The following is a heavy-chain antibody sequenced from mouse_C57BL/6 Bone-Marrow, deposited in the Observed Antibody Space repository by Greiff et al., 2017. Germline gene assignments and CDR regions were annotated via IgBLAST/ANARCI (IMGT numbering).Heavy chain of an antibody. CDR2: IYPRSGNT. CDR3: AGSSGPAD. J-gene: IGHJ3*01. Sequence: QVHVKQSGAELARPGASVKLSCKASGYTFTSYGISWVKQRTGQGLEWIGEIYPRSGNTYYNEKFKGKATLTADKSTSTAYMELRSLTSEDSAVYFCAGSSGPADWGQGTLVTVSA. CDR1: GYTFTSYG. V-gene: IGHV1-81*01. D-gene: IGHD3-2*02.